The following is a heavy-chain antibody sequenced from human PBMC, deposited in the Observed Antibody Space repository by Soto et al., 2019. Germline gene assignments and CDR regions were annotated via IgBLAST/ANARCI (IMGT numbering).Heavy chain of an antibody. V-gene: IGHV3-48*03. J-gene: IGHJ5*02. CDR2: ISSSGSTI. CDR1: GFTFSSYE. D-gene: IGHD1-1*01. CDR3: ARGRSWTGFDP. Sequence: EVQLVESGGGLVQPGGSLRLSCAASGFTFSSYEMNWVRQAPGKGREWVSYISSSGSTIYYADSVKGRFTISRDNAKNSLYLQMNSLRAEDTAVYYCARGRSWTGFDPWCQGTLVTVSS.